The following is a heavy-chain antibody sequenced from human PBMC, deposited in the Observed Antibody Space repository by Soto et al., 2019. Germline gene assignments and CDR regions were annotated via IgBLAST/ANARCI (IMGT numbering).Heavy chain of an antibody. V-gene: IGHV1-69*01. CDR2: IIPIFGTA. CDR1: GGTFSSYA. Sequence: QVQLVQYGAEVKKPGSSVKVSCKASGGTFSSYAISWVRQAPGQGLEWMGGIIPIFGTANYAQKFQGRVTITADESTSTAYMELSSLRSEDTAVYYCARALTGTTLYYDYGMDVWGQGTTVTVSS. D-gene: IGHD1-20*01. J-gene: IGHJ6*02. CDR3: ARALTGTTLYYDYGMDV.